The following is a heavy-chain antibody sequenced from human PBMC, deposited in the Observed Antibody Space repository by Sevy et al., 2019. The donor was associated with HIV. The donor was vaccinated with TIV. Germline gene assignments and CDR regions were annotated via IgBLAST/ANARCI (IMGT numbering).Heavy chain of an antibody. J-gene: IGHJ4*02. D-gene: IGHD6-6*01. CDR2: ISGSGGST. CDR3: AKDVFIRGIAARSEIDY. V-gene: IGHV3-23*01. CDR1: GFTFSSYA. Sequence: GGSLRLSCAASGFTFSSYAMSWVRQAPGKGLEWVSAISGSGGSTYYADSVKGRFTISRDNSKNTLYLQMNSLRAEDTAVYYCAKDVFIRGIAARSEIDYWGQGTLVTVSS.